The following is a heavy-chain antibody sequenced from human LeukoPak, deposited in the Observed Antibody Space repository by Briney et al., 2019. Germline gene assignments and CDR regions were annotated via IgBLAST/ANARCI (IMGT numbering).Heavy chain of an antibody. CDR2: ISGSGDST. CDR1: GFTFSSYA. J-gene: IGHJ4*02. D-gene: IGHD6-19*01. V-gene: IGHV3-23*01. CDR3: ARNISSGWYVDY. Sequence: GGSLRLSCAVSGFTFSSYAMSWVRQAPGKGLEWVSGISGSGDSTSYADSVKGRFSVSRDNSKNTLCLQMNSLRAEDTALYYCARNISSGWYVDYWGPGTLVTVSS.